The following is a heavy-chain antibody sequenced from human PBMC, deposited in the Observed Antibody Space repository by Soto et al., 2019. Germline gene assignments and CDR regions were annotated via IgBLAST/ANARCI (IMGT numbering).Heavy chain of an antibody. V-gene: IGHV1-18*01. CDR3: ARTLGSSGVDY. CDR1: GYSFTPYG. Sequence: QVQLVQSGPEVKKPGASVKVSCKASGYSFTPYGIAWVRQAPGQGLEWMGWISTHNGNTKYEQKVQDRVTMITDTSTTTAYMEPRSLRSDDTAMYYCARTLGSSGVDYWGQGTLVAVSS. CDR2: ISTHNGNT. J-gene: IGHJ4*02. D-gene: IGHD3-10*01.